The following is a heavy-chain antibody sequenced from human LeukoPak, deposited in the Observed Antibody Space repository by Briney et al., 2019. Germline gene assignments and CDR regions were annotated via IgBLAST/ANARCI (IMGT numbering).Heavy chain of an antibody. CDR1: GYTFTSYA. D-gene: IGHD3-22*01. Sequence: GASVKVSCKASGYTFTSYAMNWVRQAPGQGLEWMGWINTNTGNPTYAQGFTGRFVFSLDTSVSTAYLQISSLKAEDTAVYYCARVDTSDYYDSLYYFDYWGQGTLVTVSS. CDR3: ARVDTSDYYDSLYYFDY. J-gene: IGHJ4*02. CDR2: INTNTGNP. V-gene: IGHV7-4-1*02.